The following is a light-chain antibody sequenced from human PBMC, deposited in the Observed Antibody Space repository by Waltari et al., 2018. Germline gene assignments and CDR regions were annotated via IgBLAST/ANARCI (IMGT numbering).Light chain of an antibody. CDR1: SSDVGAYNY. J-gene: IGLJ3*02. CDR2: DVN. Sequence: HSALAQPASVSGSPGQSITISCTGTSSDVGAYNYVSWYQQHPGKAPRLMIYDVNNRPSGVSTRFSGSKSGNTASLTISGLQAEDEADYYCSSFTRTNSWVFGGGTKVTVL. V-gene: IGLV2-14*03. CDR3: SSFTRTNSWV.